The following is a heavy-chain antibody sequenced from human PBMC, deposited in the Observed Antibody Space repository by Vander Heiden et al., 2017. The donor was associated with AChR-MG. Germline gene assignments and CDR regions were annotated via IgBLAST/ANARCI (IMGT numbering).Heavy chain of an antibody. CDR1: GVTFSSYA. J-gene: IGHJ5*02. CDR2: IIPIFGTA. CDR3: ARDRRDGYLVWFDP. Sequence: VQLVQSGAEVKKPGSSVQVSCTASGVTFSSYAISWVRQAPGQGLEWMGGIIPIFGTANYAQKFQGRVTITADESTSTAYMELSSLRSEDTAVYYCARDRRDGYLVWFDPWGQGTLVTVSS. V-gene: IGHV1-69*01. D-gene: IGHD5-12*01.